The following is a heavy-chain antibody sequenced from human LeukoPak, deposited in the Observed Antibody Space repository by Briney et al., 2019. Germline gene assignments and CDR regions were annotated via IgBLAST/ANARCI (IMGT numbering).Heavy chain of an antibody. J-gene: IGHJ4*02. D-gene: IGHD4-23*01. CDR1: GFTFSSYG. CDR3: AKITTVVTPIHFDY. V-gene: IGHV3-30*18. Sequence: GGSLRLSCAASGFTFSSYGMHWVRQAPGKRLEWVAVISYDGSNKYYADSVKGRFTISRDNSKNTLYLQMNSLRAEDTAVYYCAKITTVVTPIHFDYWGQGTLVTVSS. CDR2: ISYDGSNK.